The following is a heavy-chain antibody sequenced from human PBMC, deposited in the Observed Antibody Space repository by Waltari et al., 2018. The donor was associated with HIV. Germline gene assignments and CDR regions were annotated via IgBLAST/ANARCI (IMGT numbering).Heavy chain of an antibody. V-gene: IGHV3-23*01. Sequence: VQMLESGGDLVQPGGSLRLSCAVSGLNFATSGLGWVRQAPGKGRGWMAAITRMGGRKYYAESVKGRFIISRDNSKKTVTLQLKNLRLGDTAMYYCATCNIGSGWYLKSPIRIWCQGTLVTVS. J-gene: IGHJ4*02. D-gene: IGHD6-19*01. CDR2: ITRMGGRK. CDR1: GLNFATSG. CDR3: ATCNIGSGWYLKSPIRI.